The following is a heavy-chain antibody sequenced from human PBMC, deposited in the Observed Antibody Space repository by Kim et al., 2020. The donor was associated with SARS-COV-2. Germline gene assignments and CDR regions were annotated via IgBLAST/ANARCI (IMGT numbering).Heavy chain of an antibody. V-gene: IGHV4-38-2*02. J-gene: IGHJ3*01. CDR3: ALQEISAWFNFDF. D-gene: IGHD3-9*01. CDR1: GSSISPGYY. Sequence: SETLSLTCTVSGSSISPGYYWGWLRQSPGKGLVWLGSIFHSGTTYFNPPLKTRVTISADTSTNQFFLKMASATAADTAACYCALQEISAWFNFDFWGQGKMVTVSS. CDR2: IFHSGTT.